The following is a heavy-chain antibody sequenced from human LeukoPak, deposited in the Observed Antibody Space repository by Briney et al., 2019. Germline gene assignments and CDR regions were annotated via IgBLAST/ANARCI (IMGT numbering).Heavy chain of an antibody. J-gene: IGHJ4*02. CDR3: TTDLQYSSGWLQIDY. Sequence: GGSLRLSCAASGFTFSNAWMSWVRQAPGKGLEWVGRIKSNTDGGTTDYAAPVKGRFTISRDDSKNTLYLQMNSLKTEDTAVYYCTTDLQYSSGWLQIDYWGQGTLVPVPS. CDR1: GFTFSNAW. V-gene: IGHV3-15*01. CDR2: IKSNTDGGTT. D-gene: IGHD6-19*01.